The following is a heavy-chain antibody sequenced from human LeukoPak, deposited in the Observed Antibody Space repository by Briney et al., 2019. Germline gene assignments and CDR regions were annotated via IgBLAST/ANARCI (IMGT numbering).Heavy chain of an antibody. D-gene: IGHD6-13*01. J-gene: IGHJ5*02. Sequence: GGSLRLSCAVSGITLSNYGMSWVRQAPGKGLEWVSAISGSGGSTYYADSVKGRFTISRDNSKNTLYLQMNSLRAEDTAVYYCAKDSSSGLFVRRRNWFDPWGQGTLVTVSS. CDR3: AKDSSSGLFVRRRNWFDP. CDR2: ISGSGGST. V-gene: IGHV3-23*01. CDR1: GITLSNYG.